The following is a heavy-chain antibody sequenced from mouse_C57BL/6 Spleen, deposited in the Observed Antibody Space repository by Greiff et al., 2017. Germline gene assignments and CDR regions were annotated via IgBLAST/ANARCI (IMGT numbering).Heavy chain of an antibody. D-gene: IGHD4-1*01. CDR1: GFTFSSYA. J-gene: IGHJ4*01. CDR2: ISDGGSYT. Sequence: EVQLQESGGGLVKPGGSLKLSCAASGFTFSSYAMSWVRQTPETRLEWVATISDGGSYTYYPDNVKGRFTISRDNAKNNLYLQMSHLKSEDTAMYYCAREVLTGTAMDYWGQGTSVTVSS. CDR3: AREVLTGTAMDY. V-gene: IGHV5-4*01.